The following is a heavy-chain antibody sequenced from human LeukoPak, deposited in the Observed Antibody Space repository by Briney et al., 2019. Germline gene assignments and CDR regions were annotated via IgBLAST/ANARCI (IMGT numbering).Heavy chain of an antibody. CDR3: AGEEATVTTNSLDY. Sequence: QTLSLTCAISGDSVSSNSAAWNWIRQSPSKGLEWLGRTYYRSKWYNDYAVSVKSRITINPDTSKNQFSLQLNSVTPEDTAVYYCAGEEATVTTNSLDYWGQGTLVTVSS. CDR2: TYYRSKWYN. V-gene: IGHV6-1*01. CDR1: GDSVSSNSAA. D-gene: IGHD4-17*01. J-gene: IGHJ4*02.